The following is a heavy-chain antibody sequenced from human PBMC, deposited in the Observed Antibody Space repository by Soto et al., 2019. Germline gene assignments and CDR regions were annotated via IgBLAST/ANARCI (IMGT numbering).Heavy chain of an antibody. Sequence: SETLSLTCAVSGYSSIRRYYCGWIRHSPRKGLEWIGSIYHSGSTYYNPSLKSRVTISVDTSKNQFSLKLSSVTAADTAVYYCARGSYSSSWYANNYYYYYGMDVWGQGTTVS. J-gene: IGHJ6*02. CDR2: IYHSGST. CDR3: ARGSYSSSWYANNYYYYYGMDV. D-gene: IGHD6-13*01. CDR1: GYSSIRRYY. V-gene: IGHV4-38-2*01.